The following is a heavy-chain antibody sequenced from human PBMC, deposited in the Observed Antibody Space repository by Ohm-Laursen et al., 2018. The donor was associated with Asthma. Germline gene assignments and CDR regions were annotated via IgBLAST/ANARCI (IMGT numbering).Heavy chain of an antibody. CDR1: GGSVSSGSYY. D-gene: IGHD3-10*01. CDR2: IYYSGST. V-gene: IGHV4-61*01. J-gene: IGHJ6*02. Sequence: SQTLSLTCTVSGGSVSSGSYYWSWIRQPPGKGLEWIGYIYYSGSTNYNPSLKSRVTVSVDTSKNQFSLKLSSVTAADTAVYYCARDYYGSGPSYYYYYGMDVWGQGTTVTVSS. CDR3: ARDYYGSGPSYYYYYGMDV.